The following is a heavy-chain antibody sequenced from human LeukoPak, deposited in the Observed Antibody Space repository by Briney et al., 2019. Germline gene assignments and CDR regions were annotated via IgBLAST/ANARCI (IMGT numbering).Heavy chain of an antibody. CDR2: ISYDGSNK. D-gene: IGHD3-22*01. CDR3: AKDTARITMIVVVITHSYYYGMDV. V-gene: IGHV3-30*18. Sequence: HPGRSLRLSCAASGFTFSSYGMHCVRQAPGKGLEWVAVISYDGSNKYYADSVKGRFTISRDNSKNTLYLQMNSLRAEDTAVYYCAKDTARITMIVVVITHSYYYGMDVWGQGTTVTVSS. CDR1: GFTFSSYG. J-gene: IGHJ6*02.